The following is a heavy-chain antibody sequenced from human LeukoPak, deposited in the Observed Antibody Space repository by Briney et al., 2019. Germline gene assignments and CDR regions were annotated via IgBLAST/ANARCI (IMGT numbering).Heavy chain of an antibody. CDR3: ARGPFWSGYYPTHFDY. CDR2: INHSGST. CDR1: GGSFSGYY. J-gene: IGHJ4*02. D-gene: IGHD3-3*01. Sequence: PSETLSLTCAVYGGSFSGYYWSWIRQPPGKGLEWIGEINHSGSTNYNPSLKSRVTISVDTSKNLFSLKLGSVTAADTAVYYCARGPFWSGYYPTHFDYWGQGTLVTVSS. V-gene: IGHV4-34*01.